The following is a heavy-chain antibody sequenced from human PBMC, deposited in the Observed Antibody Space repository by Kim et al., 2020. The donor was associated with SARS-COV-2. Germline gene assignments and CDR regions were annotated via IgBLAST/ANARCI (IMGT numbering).Heavy chain of an antibody. CDR3: ARGTRQWPVRGPYYYYMDV. D-gene: IGHD6-19*01. V-gene: IGHV4-34*01. CDR1: GGSFSGYY. CDR2: INHSGST. J-gene: IGHJ6*03. Sequence: SETLSLTCAVYGGSFSGYYWSWIRQPPGKGLEWIGEINHSGSTNYNPSLKSRATISVDTSKNQFSLKPSSVTAADTAVYYCARGTRQWPVRGPYYYYMDV.